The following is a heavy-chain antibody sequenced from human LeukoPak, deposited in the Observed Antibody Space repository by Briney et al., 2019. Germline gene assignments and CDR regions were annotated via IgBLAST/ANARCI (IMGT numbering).Heavy chain of an antibody. J-gene: IGHJ4*02. CDR2: ISYDGSNK. CDR3: ARGDPPDY. V-gene: IGHV3-30*04. D-gene: IGHD2-21*02. CDR1: GFTFSSYA. Sequence: GRSLRLSCAASGFTFSSYAMHWVRQAPGKGLEWVAVISYDGSNKYYADSVKGRFTISRDNSKNTLYLQMNSLRAEDTAVYYCARGDPPDYWGQGTLVTVSS.